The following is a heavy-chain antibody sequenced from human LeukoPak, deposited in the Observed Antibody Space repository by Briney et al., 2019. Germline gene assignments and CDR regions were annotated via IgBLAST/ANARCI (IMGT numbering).Heavy chain of an antibody. Sequence: GGSLRLSCAASGFTFSSYWMSWVRQAPGKGLEWVANIKQDGSEKYYVDSVKGRFTISRDNAKDSLYLQMNSLRAEDTAVYYCARDHSKGHFDYWRQGTLATVSS. D-gene: IGHD2-15*01. CDR1: GFTFSSYW. CDR3: ARDHSKGHFDY. J-gene: IGHJ4*02. CDR2: IKQDGSEK. V-gene: IGHV3-7*01.